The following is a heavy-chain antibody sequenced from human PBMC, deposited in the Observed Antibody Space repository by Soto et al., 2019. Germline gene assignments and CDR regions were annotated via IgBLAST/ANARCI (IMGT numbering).Heavy chain of an antibody. CDR3: ARVAQELVWSGFDP. D-gene: IGHD6-13*01. CDR2: IIPIVGAA. J-gene: IGHJ5*02. Sequence: QVQLVQSGAEVKKPGSSVPVSCKTSGGIFSNYAISWVRQAPGHGLEWMGGIIPIVGAANYAQKFEGRVTCTADESTSTAYMAMSSLRSDDTAVYYCARVAQELVWSGFDPWGQGTLVTVSS. CDR1: GGIFSNYA. V-gene: IGHV1-69*01.